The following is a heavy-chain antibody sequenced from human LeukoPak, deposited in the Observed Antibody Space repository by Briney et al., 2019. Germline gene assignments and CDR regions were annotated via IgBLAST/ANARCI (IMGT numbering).Heavy chain of an antibody. CDR2: IKQDGGEI. CDR3: ARDTLLNLVGSYRGGAFDI. D-gene: IGHD1-26*01. Sequence: PGGSLRLSCAASGFTFISYRMSWVRQAPGKGLAWVANIKQDGGEIYYVDSVKGRFTISRDNAKKSLYLQMNSLRAEDTAIYYCARDTLLNLVGSYRGGAFDIWGQGTMVTVSS. J-gene: IGHJ3*02. CDR1: GFTFISYR. V-gene: IGHV3-7*01.